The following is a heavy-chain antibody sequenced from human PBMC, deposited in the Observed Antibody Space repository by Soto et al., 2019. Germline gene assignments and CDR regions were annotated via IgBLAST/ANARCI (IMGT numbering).Heavy chain of an antibody. J-gene: IGHJ3*02. CDR1: GGTFTNHG. CDR2: IIPVLGSG. V-gene: IGHV1-69*01. D-gene: IGHD5-12*01. CDR3: ARERGYSGYDLNAFDK. Sequence: QVQLVQSGAEVKKPGSSVKISCKASGGTFTNHGVSWVRQAPGQGLEWMGGIIPVLGSGNNAQKFRGRVTITADEVMRTVYMELSSLKSDDTAVYYCARERGYSGYDLNAFDKWGQGTKVTVSS.